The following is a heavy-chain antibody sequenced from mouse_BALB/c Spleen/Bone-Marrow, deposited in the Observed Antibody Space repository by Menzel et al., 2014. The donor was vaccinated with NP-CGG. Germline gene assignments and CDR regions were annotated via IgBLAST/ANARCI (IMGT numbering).Heavy chain of an antibody. V-gene: IGHV1-9*01. Sequence: QVQLQQSGAELMKPGASVKISCKATGYTFSSYWIEWVKQRPGHGLEWIGEILPGRGSTNYNEKFKGKATFTSDTSSNPAYMQLRSLTSGGSAVYYCARWDTTAMDYWGQGTSVTVSS. CDR3: ARWDTTAMDY. J-gene: IGHJ4*01. D-gene: IGHD1-1*01. CDR1: GYTFSSYW. CDR2: ILPGRGST.